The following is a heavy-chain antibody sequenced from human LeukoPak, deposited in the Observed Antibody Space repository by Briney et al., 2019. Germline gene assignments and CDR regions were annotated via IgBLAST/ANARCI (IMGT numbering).Heavy chain of an antibody. CDR3: AKDPENNAYSDGSFDY. Sequence: GGSLRLSCATSGFSFSNFGMYWVRQAPGKGLEWVGFVRNDGSHEKYGDSVKGRFTISRDNSESRLYLQMSSLRADDTAVYYCAKDPENNAYSDGSFDYWGQGTLVTVSS. V-gene: IGHV3-30*02. D-gene: IGHD3-16*01. CDR2: VRNDGSHE. J-gene: IGHJ4*02. CDR1: GFSFSNFG.